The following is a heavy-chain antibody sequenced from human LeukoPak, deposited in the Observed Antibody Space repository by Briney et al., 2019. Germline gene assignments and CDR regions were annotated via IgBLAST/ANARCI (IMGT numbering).Heavy chain of an antibody. CDR3: AALMTTVVHTFDY. D-gene: IGHD4-23*01. CDR2: INPNSGVT. Sequence: GASVKVSCKASGYTFTAYYMHWVRQAPGQGLEWMGWINPNSGVTNYAQKFQGRVTMTRDTSISTAYMELSRLRSDDTAVYYCAALMTTVVHTFDYWGQGTLVTVSS. V-gene: IGHV1-2*02. CDR1: GYTFTAYY. J-gene: IGHJ4*02.